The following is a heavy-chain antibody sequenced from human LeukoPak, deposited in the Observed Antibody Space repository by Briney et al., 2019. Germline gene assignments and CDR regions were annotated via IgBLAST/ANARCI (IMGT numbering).Heavy chain of an antibody. CDR3: ARGLLYSSGWYHGGLGY. Sequence: SETLSLTCTVSGGSISSYYWSWIRQPPGKGLEWIGYIYYSGSTNYNPSLKSRVTISVDTSKNQFSLKLSSVTAADTAVYYCARGLLYSSGWYHGGLGYWGQGTLVTVSS. CDR2: IYYSGST. CDR1: GGSISSYY. J-gene: IGHJ4*02. V-gene: IGHV4-59*12. D-gene: IGHD6-19*01.